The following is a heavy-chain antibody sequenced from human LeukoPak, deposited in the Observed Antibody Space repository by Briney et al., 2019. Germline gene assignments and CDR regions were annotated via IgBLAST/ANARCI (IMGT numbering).Heavy chain of an antibody. Sequence: GGSLRLSCAASGFTVSSNYMSWVRQVPGKGLEWVSVIYSGGSTYYADSVKGRFTISRDNSKNTLYLQMNSLRAEDTAVYYCARDRGGGYELDYWGQGTLVTVSS. D-gene: IGHD5-12*01. V-gene: IGHV3-53*01. CDR2: IYSGGST. J-gene: IGHJ4*02. CDR1: GFTVSSNY. CDR3: ARDRGGGYELDY.